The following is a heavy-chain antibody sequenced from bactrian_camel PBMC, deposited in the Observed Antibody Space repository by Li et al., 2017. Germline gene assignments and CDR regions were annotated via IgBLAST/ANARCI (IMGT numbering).Heavy chain of an antibody. D-gene: IGHD3*01. CDR2: IDSDGLV. J-gene: IGHJ4*01. Sequence: VQLVESGGGLVQPGGSLRLSCVASGFTFKSYYMSWVRQAPGKEREGVASIDSDGLVNYADSVKGRFTISHDKPKNTVYLQMNSLKPEDTAVYYCVRVGDDYCSGSWCYLYWGQGTQVTVS. CDR1: GFTFKSYY. CDR3: VRVGDDYCSGSWCYLY. V-gene: IGHV3S10*01.